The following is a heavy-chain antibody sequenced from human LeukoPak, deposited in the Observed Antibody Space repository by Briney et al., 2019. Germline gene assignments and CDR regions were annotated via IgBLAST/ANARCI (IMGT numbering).Heavy chain of an antibody. Sequence: PGGSLRLSCTDSGFSFSSYAMHWVRQSPGKGLEWVAVTSNHGNDGFYADSVKGCFTISRDNSKKTLYLQMDSLRPEDTGVYYCTRDRGAMNDFDYWGQGTLVTVSS. CDR2: TSNHGNDG. V-gene: IGHV3-30*01. J-gene: IGHJ4*02. D-gene: IGHD2-2*01. CDR1: GFSFSSYA. CDR3: TRDRGAMNDFDY.